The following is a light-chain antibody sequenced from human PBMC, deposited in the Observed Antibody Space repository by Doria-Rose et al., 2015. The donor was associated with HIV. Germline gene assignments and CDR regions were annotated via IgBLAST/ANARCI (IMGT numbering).Light chain of an antibody. CDR3: HQYGTSWT. CDR1: QSFSSTY. J-gene: IGKJ1*01. Sequence: QSPGTLSLSPGERATLSCRASQSFSSTYLAWYQQKPGQAPSLLIYDGSTRATGIPDRFSTSGSGTDFTLTINRLEPEDFALYYCHQYGTSWTFGQGTKVEI. V-gene: IGKV3-20*01. CDR2: DGS.